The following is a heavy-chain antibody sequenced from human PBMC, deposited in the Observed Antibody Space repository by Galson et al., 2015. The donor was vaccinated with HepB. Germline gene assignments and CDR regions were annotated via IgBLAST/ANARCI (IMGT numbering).Heavy chain of an antibody. V-gene: IGHV1-2*04. D-gene: IGHD3-16*02. CDR1: GYTFTGYY. Sequence: SCKASGYTFTGYYMHWVRQAPGQGLEWMGWINPNSGGTNYAQKFQGWVTMTRDTSISTAYMELSRLRSDDTAVYYCARGGITFGGVIVHYYYYGMDVWGQGTTVTVSS. J-gene: IGHJ6*02. CDR2: INPNSGGT. CDR3: ARGGITFGGVIVHYYYYGMDV.